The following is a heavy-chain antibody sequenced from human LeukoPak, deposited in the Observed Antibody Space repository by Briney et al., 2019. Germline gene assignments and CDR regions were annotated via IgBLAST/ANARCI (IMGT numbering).Heavy chain of an antibody. CDR3: ANTGINAFGY. D-gene: IGHD1-14*01. V-gene: IGHV3-23*01. J-gene: IGHJ4*02. CDR2: ISGSGDKT. CDR1: GFTFSNYV. Sequence: PGGSLRLSCAASGFTFSNYVMTWVRQTPGKGLEWVSSISGSGDKTYYADSVKGRLTISRDNSKNLVFLQMNSLRAEDTAVYYCANTGINAFGYWGPGTLITVSS.